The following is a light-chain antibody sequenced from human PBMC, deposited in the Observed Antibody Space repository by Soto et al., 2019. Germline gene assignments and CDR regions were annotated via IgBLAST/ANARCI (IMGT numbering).Light chain of an antibody. CDR2: GAS. Sequence: KATLSCRASQSVSNNYLAWYQQKPGQAPRLLIYGASNRATGIPDRFSGSGFWRDCTLTICGWGPENPAVQLCRQLGRSRMFGPGTKVDIK. V-gene: IGKV3-20*01. J-gene: IGKJ1*01. CDR1: QSVSNNY. CDR3: RQLGRSRM.